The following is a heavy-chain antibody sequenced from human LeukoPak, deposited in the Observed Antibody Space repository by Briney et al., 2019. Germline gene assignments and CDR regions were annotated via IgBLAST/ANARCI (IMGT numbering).Heavy chain of an antibody. CDR1: GFSLSTSGMC. V-gene: IGHV2-70*01. Sequence: SGPALVKPTQTLTLTRTFSGFSLSTSGMCVSWIRQPPGKALEWLALIDWDNNKYYSTSPKTRLTISEDTSKNQVVLTMTNMDPVDTATHYCARMLYGDFGNWFDPWGQGTLVTVSS. D-gene: IGHD4-17*01. CDR2: IDWDNNK. J-gene: IGHJ5*02. CDR3: ARMLYGDFGNWFDP.